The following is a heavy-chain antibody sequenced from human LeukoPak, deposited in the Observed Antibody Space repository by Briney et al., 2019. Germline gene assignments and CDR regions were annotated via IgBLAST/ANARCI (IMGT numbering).Heavy chain of an antibody. CDR2: IYSGGST. CDR3: AKGGSLIDY. V-gene: IGHV3-53*01. J-gene: IGHJ4*02. D-gene: IGHD1-1*01. CDR1: GFTVSSNY. Sequence: GGSLRLSCAASGFTVSSNYMSWVRQAPGKGLEWVSVIYSGGSTYYADSVKGRFTISRDNSQNTLHLEMNSLRAEDAAVYFCAKGGSLIDYWGQGTLVSVTS.